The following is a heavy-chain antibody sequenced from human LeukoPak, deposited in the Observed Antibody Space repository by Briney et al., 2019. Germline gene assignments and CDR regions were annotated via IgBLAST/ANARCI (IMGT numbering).Heavy chain of an antibody. CDR1: GFTVSSNY. CDR2: IYSAGST. D-gene: IGHD2-15*01. J-gene: IGHJ1*01. CDR3: ARDVYCSGGSCYQH. V-gene: IGHV3-53*01. Sequence: GGSLRLSCAASGFTVSSNYMSGVRQAPGKGLEWVSVIYSAGSTYYADSVKGRFTISRDNPKNTLYLQMNSLRAEDTAVYYCARDVYCSGGSCYQHWGQGTLVTVSS.